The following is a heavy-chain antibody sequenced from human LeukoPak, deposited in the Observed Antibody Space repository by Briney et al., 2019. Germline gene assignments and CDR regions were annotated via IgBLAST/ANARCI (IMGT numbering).Heavy chain of an antibody. J-gene: IGHJ4*02. Sequence: SETLSLTCTVSGGSMTNYYWHWIRQLAGKGLEWIGHIYGNGNTDFNPSFNSRLTISLDKSQNQFSLKLNSVTAADTAVYYCARGGSSSWYPLMKWGQGILVTVSS. CDR3: ARGGSSSWYPLMK. CDR1: GGSMTNYY. CDR2: IYGNGNT. V-gene: IGHV4-4*07. D-gene: IGHD2-2*01.